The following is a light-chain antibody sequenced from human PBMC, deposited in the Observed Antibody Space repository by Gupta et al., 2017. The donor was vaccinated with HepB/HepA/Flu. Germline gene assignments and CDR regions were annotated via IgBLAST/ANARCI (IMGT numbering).Light chain of an antibody. CDR2: DAS. CDR3: QQYNNLPFT. J-gene: IGKJ3*01. V-gene: IGKV1-33*01. Sequence: DIHMTQSPSSLSASVGDRVTITCQASQDISNYLNWYQQKPGKAPKLLTYDASTLETGVPSRFSGSGSGTDFTFTISSLQPEDIATYYCQQYNNLPFTFGPGTKVDIK. CDR1: QDISNY.